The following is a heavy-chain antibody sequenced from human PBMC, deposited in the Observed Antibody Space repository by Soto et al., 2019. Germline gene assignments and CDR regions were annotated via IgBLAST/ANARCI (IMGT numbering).Heavy chain of an antibody. CDR1: GFTFSSYG. Sequence: PGGSLRLSCAASGFTFSSYGMHWVRQAPGKGLEWVAVISYDGSNKYYADSVKGRFTISRDNSKNTLYLQMNSLRAEDTAVYYCAKDAIVLMVYPGPADYWGQGTLVTVSS. CDR3: AKDAIVLMVYPGPADY. CDR2: ISYDGSNK. J-gene: IGHJ4*02. D-gene: IGHD2-8*01. V-gene: IGHV3-30*18.